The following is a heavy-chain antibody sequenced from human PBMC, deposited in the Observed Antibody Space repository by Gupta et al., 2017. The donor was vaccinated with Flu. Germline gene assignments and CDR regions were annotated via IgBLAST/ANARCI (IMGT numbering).Heavy chain of an antibody. V-gene: IGHV3-30*18. Sequence: QVQLVESGGGVVQPGRSLRLSCAASGVPFSIYAMHWVRQAPGKGLEWVAVISTDGRDYYYTDSVKGRFTISRDNSKNTLYLQMNSLRAEDTAVYYCAKDVRRAAAYYFDYWGQGTLITVSS. CDR2: ISTDGRDY. J-gene: IGHJ4*02. CDR1: GVPFSIYA. D-gene: IGHD6-25*01. CDR3: AKDVRRAAAYYFDY.